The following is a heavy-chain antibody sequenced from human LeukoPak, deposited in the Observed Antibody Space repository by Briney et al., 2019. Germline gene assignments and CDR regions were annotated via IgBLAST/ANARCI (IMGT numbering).Heavy chain of an antibody. D-gene: IGHD2-2*01. CDR2: INHSGST. CDR1: GGSFSGYY. CDR3: AGAIVVVPAADDAFDI. V-gene: IGHV4-34*01. Sequence: SETLSLTCAVYGGSFSGYYWSWIRQPPGKGLEWIGEINHSGSTNYNPSLKSRVTISVDRSKNQFSLKLSSVTAADTAVYYCAGAIVVVPAADDAFDIWGQGTMVTVSS. J-gene: IGHJ3*02.